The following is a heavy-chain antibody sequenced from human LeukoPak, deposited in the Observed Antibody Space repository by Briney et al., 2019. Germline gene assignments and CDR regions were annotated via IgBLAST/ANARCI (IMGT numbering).Heavy chain of an antibody. V-gene: IGHV3-48*03. D-gene: IGHD2-15*01. CDR3: ASTFPYCGGGSCAL. J-gene: IGHJ4*02. Sequence: GGSLRLSCAASGFTFSRYEMNWVRQAPGKGLEWVSYISSSGVTIYYADSVKGRFTISRDNAKNSLYLQMNSLRAEDTAIYYCASTFPYCGGGSCALGGQGTLVTVSS. CDR1: GFTFSRYE. CDR2: ISSSGVTI.